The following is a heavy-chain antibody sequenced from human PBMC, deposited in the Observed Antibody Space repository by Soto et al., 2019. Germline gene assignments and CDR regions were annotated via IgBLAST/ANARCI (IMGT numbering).Heavy chain of an antibody. J-gene: IGHJ4*02. V-gene: IGHV4-39*01. Sequence: QLQLQESGPGLVKPSETLSLTCTVSGGSISSSTYYWAWVRQPPGKGLEWIGSMHYSGSTYYKPSLKSRVTISLDTSKTQFSLKLSSVTAADAAVYYCESEVRGVMNYWGQGTLVTVSS. CDR1: GGSISSSTYY. CDR2: MHYSGST. CDR3: ESEVRGVMNY. D-gene: IGHD3-10*01.